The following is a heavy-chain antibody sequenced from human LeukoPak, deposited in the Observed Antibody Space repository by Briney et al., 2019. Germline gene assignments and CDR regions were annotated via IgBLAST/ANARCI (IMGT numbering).Heavy chain of an antibody. CDR3: ARHIVVVPAAIDSYGMDV. V-gene: IGHV3-30*03. CDR2: ISHDGSNK. D-gene: IGHD2-2*01. CDR1: GFTFSSYG. Sequence: GGSLRLSCAASGFTFSSYGMHWVRQAPGKGLQWVALISHDGSNKYYADSVRGRFTISRDNSKNTLYLQMNSLRAEDTAVYYCARHIVVVPAAIDSYGMDVWGQGTTVTVSS. J-gene: IGHJ6*02.